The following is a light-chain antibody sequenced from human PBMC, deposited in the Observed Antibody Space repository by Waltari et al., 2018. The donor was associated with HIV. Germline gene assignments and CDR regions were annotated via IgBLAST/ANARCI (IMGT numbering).Light chain of an antibody. V-gene: IGKV1-39*01. J-gene: IGKJ3*01. CDR1: ENIGRY. CDR2: AAA. Sequence: DIHMTQSPSSLSASVGDRVTITCRASENIGRYLNLYQQKSGKAPKLLIYAAANLQSGVPSRFSGSGSWTDFTLTISSLQPEDFATYYCQQSYSSPRTFGPGTKVEIK. CDR3: QQSYSSPRT.